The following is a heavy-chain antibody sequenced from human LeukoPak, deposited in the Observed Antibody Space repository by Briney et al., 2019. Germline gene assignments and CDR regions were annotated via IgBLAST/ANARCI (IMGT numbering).Heavy chain of an antibody. CDR3: AIQEIVVVPAAIVRKKNWFDP. J-gene: IGHJ5*02. D-gene: IGHD2-2*01. V-gene: IGHV3-30*01. CDR1: GFTFSSYA. Sequence: GRSLRLSCAASGFTFSSYAMHWVRQAPGKGLEWVAVISYDGSNKYYADSVKGRFTISRDNSKNTLYLQMNSLRAEDTAVYYCAIQEIVVVPAAIVRKKNWFDPWGQGTLVTVSS. CDR2: ISYDGSNK.